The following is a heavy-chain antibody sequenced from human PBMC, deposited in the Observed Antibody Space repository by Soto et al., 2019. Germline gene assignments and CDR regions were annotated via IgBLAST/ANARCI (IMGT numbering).Heavy chain of an antibody. CDR2: ISSSSSTI. CDR1: GFTFSSYS. V-gene: IGHV3-48*01. D-gene: IGHD5-18*01. J-gene: IGHJ3*02. Sequence: GGSLRLSCAASGFTFSSYSMNWVRQAPGKGLEWVSYISSSSSTIYYADSVKGRFTISRDNAKNSLYLQMNSLRGEDTAVYYCARGGRYSYYAFDIWGQGTMVTVSS. CDR3: ARGGRYSYYAFDI.